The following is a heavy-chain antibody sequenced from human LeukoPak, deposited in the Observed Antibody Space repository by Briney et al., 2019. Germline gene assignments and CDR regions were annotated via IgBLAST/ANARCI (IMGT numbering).Heavy chain of an antibody. D-gene: IGHD3-10*01. CDR2: IYADGTT. V-gene: IGHV3-66*02. J-gene: IGHJ5*02. CDR3: ARDRAGTQAWVEFDP. CDR1: GFSVTNNY. Sequence: GGSLGLSCAASGFSVTNNYMSWVRQAPGRGLEWVSLIYADGTTHYADSVKGRFTISKDTSQNTVYLQMNSLRAEDTAMYYCARDRAGTQAWVEFDPWGHGTLVTVSS.